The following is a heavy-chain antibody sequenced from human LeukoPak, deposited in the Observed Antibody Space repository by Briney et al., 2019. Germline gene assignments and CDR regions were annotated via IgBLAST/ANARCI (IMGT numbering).Heavy chain of an antibody. CDR3: AREYDSSGYYWFDP. V-gene: IGHV1-69*04. J-gene: IGHJ5*02. D-gene: IGHD3-22*01. Sequence: GSSVKVSCKSSGGTFSSYAIIWVRQAPGQGLEWMGRIIPILGIANYAQKFQGRVTITADKSTSTAYMELSSLRSEDTAVYYCAREYDSSGYYWFDPWGQGILVTVSS. CDR1: GGTFSSYA. CDR2: IIPILGIA.